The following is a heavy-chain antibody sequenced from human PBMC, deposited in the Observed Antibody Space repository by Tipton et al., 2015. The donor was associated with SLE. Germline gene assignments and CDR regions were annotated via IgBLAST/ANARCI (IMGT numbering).Heavy chain of an antibody. J-gene: IGHJ4*02. D-gene: IGHD3-3*01. CDR2: INHSGST. V-gene: IGHV4-34*01. CDR3: ASITIFGVVRF. CDR1: GGSISSHY. Sequence: TLSLTCTVSGGSISSHYWSWIRQPPGEGLEWIGEINHSGSTNYNPSLKSRVTISVDTSKNQFSLKLSSVTAADTAVYYCASITIFGVVRFGGQGTLVTVSS.